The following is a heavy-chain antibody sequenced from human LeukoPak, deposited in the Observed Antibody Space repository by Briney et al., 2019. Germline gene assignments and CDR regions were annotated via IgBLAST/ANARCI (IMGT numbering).Heavy chain of an antibody. CDR2: ISYDGSNK. CDR3: ARDLDSGNYGRPSYFDY. J-gene: IGHJ4*02. Sequence: GGSLRLSCAASGFTFSSYAMHWVRQAPGKGLEWVAVISYDGSNKYYADSVKGRFTISRDNAKNSLYLQMNSLRAEDTAVYYCARDLDSGNYGRPSYFDYWGQGTLVTVSS. D-gene: IGHD1-26*01. CDR1: GFTFSSYA. V-gene: IGHV3-30-3*01.